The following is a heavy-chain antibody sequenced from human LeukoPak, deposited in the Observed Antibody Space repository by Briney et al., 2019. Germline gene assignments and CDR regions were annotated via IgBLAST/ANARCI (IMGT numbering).Heavy chain of an antibody. Sequence: GSSVKVSCKASGGTFSRYAISWVRQAPGQGLEWMGGIIPIFGTANYAQKFQGRVTITTDESTSTAYVELSSLRSEDTAVYYCARDPGYSSGWFDYWGQGTLVTVSS. J-gene: IGHJ4*02. CDR3: ARDPGYSSGWFDY. D-gene: IGHD6-19*01. V-gene: IGHV1-69*05. CDR1: GGTFSRYA. CDR2: IIPIFGTA.